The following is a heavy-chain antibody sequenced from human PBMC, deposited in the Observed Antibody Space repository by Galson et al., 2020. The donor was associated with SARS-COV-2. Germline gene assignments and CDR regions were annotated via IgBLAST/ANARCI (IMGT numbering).Heavy chain of an antibody. Sequence: GESLKISCAASGFTFSNAWMSWVRQAPGKGLEWVGRIKSKTDGGTTDYAAPVKGRFTISRDDSKNTLYLQMNSLKTEDTAVYYCTTKIPPRLLWFGELKPSGFDYWGQGTLVTVSS. J-gene: IGHJ4*02. CDR2: IKSKTDGGTT. D-gene: IGHD3-10*01. CDR1: GFTFSNAW. CDR3: TTKIPPRLLWFGELKPSGFDY. V-gene: IGHV3-15*01.